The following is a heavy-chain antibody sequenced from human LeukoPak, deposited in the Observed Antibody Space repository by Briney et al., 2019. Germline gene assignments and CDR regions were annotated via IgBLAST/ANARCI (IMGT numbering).Heavy chain of an antibody. CDR3: AKDSRSYPGGWFDP. CDR2: ISWNSGSI. J-gene: IGHJ5*02. V-gene: IGHV3-9*03. D-gene: IGHD3-10*01. CDR1: GFTFDDYA. Sequence: GGSLRLSCAASGFTFDDYAMHWVRQAPGKGLEWVSGISWNSGSIGYADSVKGRFTISRDNAKNSLYLQMNSLRAEDMALYYCAKDSRSYPGGWFDPWGQGTLVTVSS.